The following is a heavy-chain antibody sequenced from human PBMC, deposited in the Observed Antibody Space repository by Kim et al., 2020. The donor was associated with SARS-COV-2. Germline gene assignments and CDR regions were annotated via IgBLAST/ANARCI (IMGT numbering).Heavy chain of an antibody. V-gene: IGHV3-23*01. CDR3: AKGKVGDKPYYCESSGYYLDAFDI. D-gene: IGHD3-22*01. CDR2: ISGSGGST. CDR1: GFTFSSYA. Sequence: GGSLRLSCAASGFTFSSYAMSWVRQPPGKGLEWVSAISGSGGSTYYADSVKGRFTISRYNSKNTLYLQMNSLRAEDTAVYYCAKGKVGDKPYYCESSGYYLDAFDIWGPETMGTVSS. J-gene: IGHJ3*02.